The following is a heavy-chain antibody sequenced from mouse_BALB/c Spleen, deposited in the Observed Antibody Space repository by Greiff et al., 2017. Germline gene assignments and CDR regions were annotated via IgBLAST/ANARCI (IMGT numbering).Heavy chain of an antibody. V-gene: IGHV3-2*02. CDR1: GYSITSDYA. CDR2: ISYSGST. J-gene: IGHJ4*01. D-gene: IGHD1-1*01. Sequence: VQLQQSGPGLVKPSQSLSLTCTVTGYSITSDYAWNWIRQFPGNKLEWMGYISYSGSTSYNPSLKSRISITRDTSKNQFFLQLNSVTTEDTATYYCAREGITTVDYYAMDYWGQGTSVTVSS. CDR3: AREGITTVDYYAMDY.